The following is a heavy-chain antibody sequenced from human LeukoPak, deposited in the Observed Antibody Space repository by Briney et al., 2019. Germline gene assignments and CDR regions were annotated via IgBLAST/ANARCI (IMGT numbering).Heavy chain of an antibody. D-gene: IGHD1-7*01. CDR3: ARAENNWNYVLGF. CDR2: ISTSGGTI. V-gene: IGHV3-11*04. Sequence: PGGSLRLSCAASGFIFSDYYMSWIRQAPGEGLEWVSYISTSGGTIYYADSVKGRFTISRDKAKNSLYLQMNSLRAEDTAVYYCARAENNWNYVLGFWGQGTLVTVSS. J-gene: IGHJ4*02. CDR1: GFIFSDYY.